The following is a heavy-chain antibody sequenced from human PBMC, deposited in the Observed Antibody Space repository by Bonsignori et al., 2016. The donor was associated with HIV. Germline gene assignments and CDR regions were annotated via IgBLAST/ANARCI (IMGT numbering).Heavy chain of an antibody. CDR2: STSSGSTI. D-gene: IGHD2-2*01. J-gene: IGHJ4*02. CDR3: ARGGYCSSTTCYTTGLFDY. Sequence: WIRQPPGKGLEWVSYSTSSGSTIYYADSVKGRFTISRDNAKNSLYLQMNSLRDEDTAVYYCARGGYCSSTTCYTTGLFDYWGQGTLVTVSS. V-gene: IGHV3-48*03.